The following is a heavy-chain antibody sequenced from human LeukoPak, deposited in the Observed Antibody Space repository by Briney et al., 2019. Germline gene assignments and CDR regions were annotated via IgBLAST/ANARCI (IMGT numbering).Heavy chain of an antibody. Sequence: PSETLSLTCSVSGGSISSSFYYWGWIRQPPGKGLEWITSIYYSGSTYYNPSLKSRVTISEDTSKNQFSLKLTSVTAADTAVYYCARGLPYTYYYGSGFPGGVWGQGTTVTVSS. V-gene: IGHV4-39*01. D-gene: IGHD3-10*01. J-gene: IGHJ6*02. CDR2: IYYSGST. CDR3: ARGLPYTYYYGSGFPGGV. CDR1: GGSISSSFYY.